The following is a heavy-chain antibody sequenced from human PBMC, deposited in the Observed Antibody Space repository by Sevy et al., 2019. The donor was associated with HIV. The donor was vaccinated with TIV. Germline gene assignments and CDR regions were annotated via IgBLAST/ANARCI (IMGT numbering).Heavy chain of an antibody. J-gene: IGHJ6*02. CDR2: IKQDGSEK. V-gene: IGHV3-7*01. CDR1: GFTFSIYW. CDR3: ASDWCDDFDDRRASYYYFYGMDV. Sequence: GGSLRLSCAASGFTFSIYWMTWVRQAPGKGLEWVANIKQDGSEKYYVDSVKGRFTISRDNAKNSLYLQMNSLRADDTAVYYCASDWCDDFDDRRASYYYFYGMDVWGQGTTVTVSS. D-gene: IGHD4-17*01.